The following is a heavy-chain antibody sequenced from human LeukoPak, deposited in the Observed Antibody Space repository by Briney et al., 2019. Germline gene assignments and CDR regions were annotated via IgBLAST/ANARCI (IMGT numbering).Heavy chain of an antibody. CDR1: GGTFSSYA. V-gene: IGHV1-69*04. D-gene: IGHD6-6*01. Sequence: ASVKVSCKASGGTFSSYAISWMRQAPGQGLEWMGRIIPILGIANYAQKFQGRVTITADKSTSTAYMELSSLRSEDTAVYYCARELYSSSSGEGIFDYWGQGTLVTVSS. CDR2: IIPILGIA. J-gene: IGHJ4*02. CDR3: ARELYSSSSGEGIFDY.